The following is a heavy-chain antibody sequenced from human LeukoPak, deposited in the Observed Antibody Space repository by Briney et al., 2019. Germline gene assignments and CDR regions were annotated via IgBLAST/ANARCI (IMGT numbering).Heavy chain of an antibody. J-gene: IGHJ3*02. D-gene: IGHD2-2*02. CDR2: INPNSGGT. CDR1: GYTFTASY. CDR3: ARVGYCSSTSCYTRGFTFDN. V-gene: IGHV1-2*02. Sequence: ASVKVSCKASGYTFTASYMHWVRQAPGQGLEWMGWINPNSGGTNYAQKFQGRVTMTRDTSIGTAYMELSRLRSDDTAVYYCARVGYCSSTSCYTRGFTFDNWGQGTLVTISS.